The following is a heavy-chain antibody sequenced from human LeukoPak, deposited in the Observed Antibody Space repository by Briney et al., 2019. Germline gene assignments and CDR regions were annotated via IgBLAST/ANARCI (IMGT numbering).Heavy chain of an antibody. CDR3: ARESSGYYSGWFDP. V-gene: IGHV1-69*05. CDR2: IISIFGTA. J-gene: IGHJ5*02. Sequence: SVKVSRKACGGTYSSYSISWVRQAPGQGREWMGGIISIFGTANYAQKFQGRVTITTDESTSTAYMELSSLRSEDTAVYYCARESSGYYSGWFDPWGQGTLVTVSA. D-gene: IGHD3-22*01. CDR1: GGTYSSYS.